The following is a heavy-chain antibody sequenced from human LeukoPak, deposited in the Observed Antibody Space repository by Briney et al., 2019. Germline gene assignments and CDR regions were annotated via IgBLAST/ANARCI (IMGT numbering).Heavy chain of an antibody. Sequence: GGSLRLSCAASGFTFADYAMSWVRQAPGKGLEWVSGISGSGGSTYYADSVKGRLTVSRDNFKNTLFLQVNSLRAEDTAVYYCAKRTSYHIDVWGKGTTVTVSS. CDR3: AKRTSYHIDV. V-gene: IGHV3-23*01. J-gene: IGHJ6*03. CDR1: GFTFADYA. CDR2: ISGSGGST.